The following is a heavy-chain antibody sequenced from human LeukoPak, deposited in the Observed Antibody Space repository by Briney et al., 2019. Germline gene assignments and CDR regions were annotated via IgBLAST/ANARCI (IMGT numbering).Heavy chain of an antibody. CDR3: TSMMDTAMYGLTYYMDV. V-gene: IGHV3-15*01. Sequence: GGSLRLSCAASGFTFSNAWMSWVRQAPGKGLEWVGRIKSKTDGGTTDYAALVKGRFTISRDDSKNTLYLQMHSLKIEDTAVYSCTSMMDTAMYGLTYYMDVWGKGTTVTVSS. CDR2: IKSKTDGGTT. J-gene: IGHJ6*03. CDR1: GFTFSNAW. D-gene: IGHD5-18*01.